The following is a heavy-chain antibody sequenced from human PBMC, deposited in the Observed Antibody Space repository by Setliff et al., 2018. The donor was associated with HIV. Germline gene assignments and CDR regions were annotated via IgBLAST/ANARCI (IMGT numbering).Heavy chain of an antibody. V-gene: IGHV3-7*01. J-gene: IGHJ6*02. CDR1: GFSYSGYW. CDR3: ARSVIGYYYYGMDV. Sequence: GGSLRLSCAASGFSYSGYWMTWVRQTSGKGLEWVATIKPDASERSYLDSVKGRFTISRDNSKNTLYLQMNSLRAEDTAVHYCARSVIGYYYYGMDVWGQGTLVTVSS. CDR2: IKPDASER. D-gene: IGHD3-10*01.